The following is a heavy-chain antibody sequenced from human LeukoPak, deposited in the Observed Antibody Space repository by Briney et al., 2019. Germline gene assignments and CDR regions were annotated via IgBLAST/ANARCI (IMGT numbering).Heavy chain of an antibody. CDR3: ARDHSQWLPRDYYYYYMDV. CDR1: GYSFTGHY. J-gene: IGHJ6*03. Sequence: ASVKVSCKASGYSFTGHYMHWVRQAPGQGLEWMGWINPKSGGTNYAQKFQGRVTMTRDTSISTAYMDMSSLRSDDTAVYYCARDHSQWLPRDYYYYYMDVWGKGTTVTISS. D-gene: IGHD6-19*01. V-gene: IGHV1-2*02. CDR2: INPKSGGT.